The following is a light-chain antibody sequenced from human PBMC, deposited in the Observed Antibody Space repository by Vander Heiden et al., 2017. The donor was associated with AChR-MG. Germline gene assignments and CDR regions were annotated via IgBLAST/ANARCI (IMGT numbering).Light chain of an antibody. CDR3: ASYTGSDSPFVL. J-gene: IGLJ2*01. V-gene: IGLV2-14*01. CDR1: TAFLANYNL. Sequence: QSALTQPASASWSPGQSITSYCTRATAFLANYNLASRYQQPPWRVPNLIIYDVSKRLSGVGSRFSGSKSGSTASLTISGIQAEDEDEYYCASYTGSDSPFVLFGGGTNLIVL. CDR2: DVS.